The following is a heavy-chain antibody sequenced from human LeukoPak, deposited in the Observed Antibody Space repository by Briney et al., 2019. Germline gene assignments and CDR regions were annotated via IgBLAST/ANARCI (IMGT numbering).Heavy chain of an antibody. CDR3: AKGPNLWFGESDFDY. CDR1: GFTFPDYA. D-gene: IGHD3-10*01. V-gene: IGHV3-23*01. J-gene: IGHJ4*02. Sequence: GGSLRLSCTAAGFTFPDYAMAWARQAPGKGLEWVSDITNSGRVHYADSVKGRFTISRDNSKNTLYLQMNSLRAEDTAVYYCAKGPNLWFGESDFDYWGQGTLVTVSS. CDR2: ITNSGRV.